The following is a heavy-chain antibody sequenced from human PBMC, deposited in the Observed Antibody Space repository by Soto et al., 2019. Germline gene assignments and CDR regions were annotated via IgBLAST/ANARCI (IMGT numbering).Heavy chain of an antibody. CDR1: GGSFSGYY. CDR2: INHSGST. D-gene: IGHD5-12*01. J-gene: IGHJ4*02. CDR3: ARRWEGYVMDY. V-gene: IGHV4-34*01. Sequence: SETLSLTCAVYGGSFSGYYWSWIRQPPGKGLEWIGEINHSGSTNYNPSLKSRVTISVDTSKNQFSLKLSSVTAADTAVYYCARRWEGYVMDYWGQGTLVTVSS.